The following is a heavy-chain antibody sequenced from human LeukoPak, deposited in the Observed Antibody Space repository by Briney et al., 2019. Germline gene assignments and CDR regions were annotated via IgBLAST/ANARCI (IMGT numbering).Heavy chain of an antibody. Sequence: GGSLRLSCAASGFTFSSYAMSWVRQAPGKGLEWVSAISGSGGSTYYADSMKGRFTISRDNSKNTLYLQMNSLRGEDTAVYYCACGTLTGTYYFDYWGQGTLVNVSS. CDR2: ISGSGGST. J-gene: IGHJ4*02. CDR1: GFTFSSYA. V-gene: IGHV3-23*01. CDR3: ACGTLTGTYYFDY. D-gene: IGHD3-9*01.